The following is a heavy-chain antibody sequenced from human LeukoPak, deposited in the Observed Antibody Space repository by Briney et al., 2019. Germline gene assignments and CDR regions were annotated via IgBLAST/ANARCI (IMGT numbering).Heavy chain of an antibody. D-gene: IGHD2-15*01. V-gene: IGHV3-21*01. CDR1: GFTFSSYS. CDR3: IRALSGSDDY. Sequence: PGGSLRLSCAASGFTFSSYSMNWVRQAPGKGLEWVSSISSSSSYIYYADSVKGRFTISRDNAKNTVYLQMNSLRAEDTAVYYCIRALSGSDDYWGQGTLVTVSS. J-gene: IGHJ4*02. CDR2: ISSSSSYI.